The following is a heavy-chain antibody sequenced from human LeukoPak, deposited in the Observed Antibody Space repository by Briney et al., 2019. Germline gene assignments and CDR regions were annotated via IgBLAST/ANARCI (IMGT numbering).Heavy chain of an antibody. J-gene: IGHJ4*02. CDR1: GGSISSSSYY. CDR2: IYYSGST. D-gene: IGHD2-2*01. CDR3: ARLGYCSSTSCFYYFDY. V-gene: IGHV4-39*01. Sequence: SETLSLTCTVSGGSISSSSYYWGWIRQPPGKGLEWIGSIYYSGSTYYNPSLKSRVTISVDTSKNQFSLKLSSVTAADTAVYYCARLGYCSSTSCFYYFDYWGQGTLVTVSS.